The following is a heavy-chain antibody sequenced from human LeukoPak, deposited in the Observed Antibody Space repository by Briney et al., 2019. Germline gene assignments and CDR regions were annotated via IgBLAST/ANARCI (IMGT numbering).Heavy chain of an antibody. CDR3: AKMVRALDALSYYFDY. D-gene: IGHD2-8*01. CDR1: RFTFSIYA. J-gene: IGHJ4*02. V-gene: IGHV3-23*01. Sequence: GGSLRLSCAVSRFTFSIYAMNWVRQAPGKGLEWVSGICGSGAGTYYADPVKGRFTISRDTSKNTLYLQMKSLRPDDTAVHYCAKMVRALDALSYYFDYWAQGTLVTVSS. CDR2: ICGSGAGT.